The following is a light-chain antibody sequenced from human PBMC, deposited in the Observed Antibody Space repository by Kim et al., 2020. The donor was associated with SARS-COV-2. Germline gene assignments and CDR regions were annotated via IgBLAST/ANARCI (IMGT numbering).Light chain of an antibody. CDR3: LQLSDYPLT. J-gene: IGKJ4*01. Sequence: IQLTQSPSSLSASVGDRVTITCRASQGISSYLAWYQQKPGKAPKLLMYAASTLQSGVPTRFSGSGSGTDFTLTISSLQPEDFATYFCLQLSDYPLTFGGGTKLEI. V-gene: IGKV1-9*01. CDR1: QGISSY. CDR2: AAS.